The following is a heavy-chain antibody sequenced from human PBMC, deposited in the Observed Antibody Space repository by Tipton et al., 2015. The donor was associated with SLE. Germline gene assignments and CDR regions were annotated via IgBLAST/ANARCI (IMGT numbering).Heavy chain of an antibody. V-gene: IGHV4-4*07. CDR2: VSTTGSA. D-gene: IGHD1-26*01. CDR1: GGSTSSYF. Sequence: TLSLTCTFSGGSTSSYFWTWIRQTAGKGLEWIGHVSTTGSARYNPSLKSRITMSIDTSKTEFSLKLTSVTAADTAVYYCATGRGADGYYTYGLDVWGQGATVTVSS. CDR3: ATGRGADGYYTYGLDV. J-gene: IGHJ6*02.